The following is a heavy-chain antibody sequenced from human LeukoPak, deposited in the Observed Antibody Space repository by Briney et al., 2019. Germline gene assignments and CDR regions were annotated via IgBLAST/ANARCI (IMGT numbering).Heavy chain of an antibody. D-gene: IGHD2-2*02. CDR3: TRESIYCSSTSCYSPYGLGV. Sequence: GGSLRVSCAASGFTFNSYAMSWVRYARGKGPEWVAGIRDTGSSTYYADSAKGRFTISRDNVKNTLYLQMNSLRDDDTAIYYCTRESIYCSSTSCYSPYGLGVWGQGTTVTVSS. V-gene: IGHV3-23*01. CDR2: IRDTGSST. CDR1: GFTFNSYA. J-gene: IGHJ6*02.